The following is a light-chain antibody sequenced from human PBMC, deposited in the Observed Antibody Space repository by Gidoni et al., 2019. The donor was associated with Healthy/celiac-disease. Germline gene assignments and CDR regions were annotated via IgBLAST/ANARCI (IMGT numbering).Light chain of an antibody. Sequence: EIVFTQSTPTLSLSPGERATLSCRASQSVSSYLAWYQQKPGQAPKLLIYDASNRATGIPARFSGSGSGTDFTLTISSLEPEDFAVYYCQQRSNWPPLTFGGXTKVEIK. J-gene: IGKJ4*01. CDR3: QQRSNWPPLT. CDR2: DAS. CDR1: QSVSSY. V-gene: IGKV3-11*01.